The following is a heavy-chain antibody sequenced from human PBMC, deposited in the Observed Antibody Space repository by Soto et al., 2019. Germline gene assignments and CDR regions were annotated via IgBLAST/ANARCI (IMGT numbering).Heavy chain of an antibody. CDR3: AAADIAAAGTVDY. D-gene: IGHD6-13*01. Sequence: SVKVSCKASGFTFTSSAVQWVRQARGQRLEWIGWIVVGSGNTNYAQKFQERVTITRDMSTSTAYMELSSLRSEDTAVYYCAAADIAAAGTVDYWGQGTLVTVSS. CDR1: GFTFTSSA. CDR2: IVVGSGNT. V-gene: IGHV1-58*01. J-gene: IGHJ4*02.